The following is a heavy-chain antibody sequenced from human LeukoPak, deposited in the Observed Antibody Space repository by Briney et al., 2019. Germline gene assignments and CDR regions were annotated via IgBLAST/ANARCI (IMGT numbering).Heavy chain of an antibody. Sequence: ASVKASCKASGYTFTGYYMHWVRQAPGQGLEWMGWINPNSGGRNYAQKFQGWVTMTRDTSISTAYMELSRLRSDDTAVYYCARDRGSGSYYVDYWGQGTLVTVSS. CDR2: INPNSGGR. V-gene: IGHV1-2*04. CDR1: GYTFTGYY. CDR3: ARDRGSGSYYVDY. D-gene: IGHD1-26*01. J-gene: IGHJ4*02.